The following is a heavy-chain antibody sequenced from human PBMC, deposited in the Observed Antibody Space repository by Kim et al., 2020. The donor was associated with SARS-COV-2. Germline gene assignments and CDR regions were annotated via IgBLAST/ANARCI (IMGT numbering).Heavy chain of an antibody. J-gene: IGHJ4*02. V-gene: IGHV4-34*01. Sequence: YKPSLKRRVTISVDTSKNQFSLKLSSVTAADTAVYYWARGQWLRRFSFDYWGQGTLVTVSS. D-gene: IGHD5-12*01. CDR3: ARGQWLRRFSFDY.